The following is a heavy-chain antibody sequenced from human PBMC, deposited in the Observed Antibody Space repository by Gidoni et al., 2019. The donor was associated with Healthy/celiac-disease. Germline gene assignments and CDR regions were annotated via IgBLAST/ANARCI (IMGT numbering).Heavy chain of an antibody. CDR1: GFTFGAYA. CDR2: IRSKAYGGTT. CDR3: TRDAYPDSSGYYGGYYYYGMDV. D-gene: IGHD3-22*01. V-gene: IGHV3-49*05. J-gene: IGHJ6*02. Sequence: EVQLVESGGGLVKPGRSLRLSCTASGFTFGAYARSWFRQAPGKGLEWVGFIRSKAYGGTTEYAASVKGRFTISRDDSKSIAYLQMNSLKTEDTAVYYCTRDAYPDSSGYYGGYYYYGMDVWGQGTTVTVSS.